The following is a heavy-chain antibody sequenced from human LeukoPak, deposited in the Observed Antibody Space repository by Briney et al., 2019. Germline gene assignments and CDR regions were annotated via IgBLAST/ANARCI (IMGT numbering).Heavy chain of an antibody. CDR2: ISSSGSTI. J-gene: IGHJ4*02. CDR3: ARGYRYYYDSSGYYY. D-gene: IGHD3-22*01. Sequence: PGGSLRLSCAASGFTFSSYGMHWIRQAPGKGLEWVSYISSSGSTIYYADSVKGRFTISRDNAKNSLYLQMNSLRAEDTAVYYCARGYRYYYDSSGYYYWGQGTLVTVSS. CDR1: GFTFSSYG. V-gene: IGHV3-48*04.